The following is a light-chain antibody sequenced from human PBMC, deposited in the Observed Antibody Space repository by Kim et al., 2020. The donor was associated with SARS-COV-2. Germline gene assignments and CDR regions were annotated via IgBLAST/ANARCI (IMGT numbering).Light chain of an antibody. CDR3: QVWDSSSDPRWRGVV. CDR1: NIGSKS. J-gene: IGLJ2*01. Sequence: SYELTQPPSVSVAPGKTARITCGGNNIGSKSVHWYQQKPGQAPVLVIYYDSDRPSGIPERFSGSNSGNTATLTISRVEAGDEADYYCQVWDSSSDPRWRGVVFGGGTQLTVL. V-gene: IGLV3-21*04. CDR2: YDS.